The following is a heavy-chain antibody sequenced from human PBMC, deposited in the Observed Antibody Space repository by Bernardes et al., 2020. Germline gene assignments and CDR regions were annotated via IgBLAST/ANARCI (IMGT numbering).Heavy chain of an antibody. CDR1: GFTFSSYW. CDR2: IKQDGSEK. D-gene: IGHD6-13*01. J-gene: IGHJ4*02. V-gene: IGHV3-7*01. CDR3: ARAQGTYSSSWFWVYY. Sequence: VGSLILSCAASGFTFSSYWMSWVRQAPGKGLEWVANIKQDGSEKYYVDSVKGRFTISRDNAKNSLYLQMNSLRAEDTAVYYCARAQGTYSSSWFWVYYWGQGTLVTVSS.